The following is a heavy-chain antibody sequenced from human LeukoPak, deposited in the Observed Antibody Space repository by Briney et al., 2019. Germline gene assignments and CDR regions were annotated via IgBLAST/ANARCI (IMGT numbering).Heavy chain of an antibody. CDR3: ARGATYNYGLAVYLPHDY. V-gene: IGHV1-18*01. Sequence: ASVKVSCKASGYTFTSYGISWVRRAPGQGLEWMGWISAYNGNTNYAQKLQGRVTMTTDTSTSTAYMELRSLRSEDTAVYYCARGATYNYGLAVYLPHDYWGQGTLVTVSS. CDR1: GYTFTSYG. CDR2: ISAYNGNT. D-gene: IGHD5-18*01. J-gene: IGHJ4*02.